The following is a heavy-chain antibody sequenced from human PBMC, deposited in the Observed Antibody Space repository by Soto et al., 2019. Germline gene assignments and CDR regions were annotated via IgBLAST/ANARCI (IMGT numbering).Heavy chain of an antibody. J-gene: IGHJ5*02. V-gene: IGHV1-2*04. CDR2: INPNSGGT. D-gene: IGHD2-15*01. CDR1: GYTFTGYY. CDR3: ARESLTYCSGGSCYAGWFDP. Sequence: QVQLVQSGAEVKKPGASVKVSCKASGYTFTGYYMHWVRQAPGQGLEWMGWINPNSGGTNYAQKFQGWVTMTRDTSISTACMELSRLRSDDTAVYYCARESLTYCSGGSCYAGWFDPWGQGTLVTVSS.